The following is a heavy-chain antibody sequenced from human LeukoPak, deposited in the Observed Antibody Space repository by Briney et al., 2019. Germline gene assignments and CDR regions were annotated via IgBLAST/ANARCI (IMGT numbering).Heavy chain of an antibody. J-gene: IGHJ6*03. CDR3: ARDPYSSSSHYYYYYMDV. V-gene: IGHV3-48*01. CDR2: ISSSSSTI. Sequence: GGSLRLSCAASGFTFSSYSMNWVRQAPGKGLEWVSYISSSSSTIYYADSVKGRFTISRDNAKNSLYLQMNSLRAEDTAAYYCARDPYSSSSHYYYYYMDVWGKGTTVTVSS. D-gene: IGHD6-6*01. CDR1: GFTFSSYS.